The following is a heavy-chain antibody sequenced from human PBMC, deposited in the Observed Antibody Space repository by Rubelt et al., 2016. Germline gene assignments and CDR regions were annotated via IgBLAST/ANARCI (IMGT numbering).Heavy chain of an antibody. J-gene: IGHJ5*02. V-gene: IGHV3-11*04. D-gene: IGHD3-3*01. CDR3: ARAADPPDVSSGLGDWFDP. Sequence: YYADVVKGRFTISRDNAKNSLYLQMNSLRAEDTAVYYCARAADPPDVSSGLGDWFDPWGQGTLVTVSS.